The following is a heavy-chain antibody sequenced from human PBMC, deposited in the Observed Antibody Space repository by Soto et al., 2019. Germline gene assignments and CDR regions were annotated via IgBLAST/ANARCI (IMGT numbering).Heavy chain of an antibody. D-gene: IGHD6-19*01. Sequence: PGGSLRLSCTESGFTFNSYGFNWVRQAPGKGLEWVAVIWYDGNTKYYADSVKGRFTISRDNLRSTVYLQMNSLTAEDTAVYYCARPLVAPVAGPYYYGMDVWGQGTTVPVSS. V-gene: IGHV3-33*01. CDR2: IWYDGNTK. J-gene: IGHJ6*02. CDR1: GFTFNSYG. CDR3: ARPLVAPVAGPYYYGMDV.